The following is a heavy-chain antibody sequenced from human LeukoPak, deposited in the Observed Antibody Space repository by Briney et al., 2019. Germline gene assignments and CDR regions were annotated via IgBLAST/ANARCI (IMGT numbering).Heavy chain of an antibody. D-gene: IGHD2-2*01. CDR2: IYTSGST. J-gene: IGHJ3*02. Sequence: SETLSLTCTVSGGSISSSSYYWSWIRQPAGKGLEWIGRIYTSGSTNYNPSLKSRVTISVDTSKNQFYLKLTSVTAADTAVYYCARDSFRRSSTGAFDIWGQGTMVTVSS. CDR3: ARDSFRRSSTGAFDI. CDR1: GGSISSSSYY. V-gene: IGHV4-61*02.